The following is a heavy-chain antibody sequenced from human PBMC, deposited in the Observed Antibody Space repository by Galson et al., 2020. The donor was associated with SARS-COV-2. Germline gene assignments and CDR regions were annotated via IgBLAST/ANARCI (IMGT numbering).Heavy chain of an antibody. V-gene: IGHV1-8*01. CDR2: MNPNSGNT. Sequence: ASVKVSCKASGYTFTSYDINWVRQATGQGLEWMGWMNPNSGNTGYAQKFQGRVTMTRNTSISTAYMELSSLRSEDTAVYYCARGRLPAAILYYYYGDDWGKGTTVTVSS. CDR3: ARGRLPAAILYYYYGDD. CDR1: GYTFTSYD. D-gene: IGHD2-2*02. J-gene: IGHJ6*03.